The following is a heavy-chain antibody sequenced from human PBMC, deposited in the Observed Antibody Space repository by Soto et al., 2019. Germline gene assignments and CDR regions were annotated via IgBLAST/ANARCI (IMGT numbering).Heavy chain of an antibody. V-gene: IGHV3-49*04. J-gene: IGHJ3*02. Sequence: GGSLRLSCTASGFTFGDYAMSWVRQAPGKGLEWVGFIRSKAYGGTTEYAASVKSRFTISRYDSKSIAYLQMNSLKTEDTAVYYCTRESGSYAFDIWGQGTMVTVSS. CDR3: TRESGSYAFDI. CDR1: GFTFGDYA. D-gene: IGHD1-26*01. CDR2: IRSKAYGGTT.